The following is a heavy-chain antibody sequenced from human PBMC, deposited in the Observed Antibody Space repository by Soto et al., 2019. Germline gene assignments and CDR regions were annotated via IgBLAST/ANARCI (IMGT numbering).Heavy chain of an antibody. D-gene: IGHD3-22*01. CDR3: AKVFYYYDSSGYYYFEY. CDR1: GFTFSSYA. V-gene: IGHV3-23*01. J-gene: IGHJ4*02. CDR2: ISGSGSTI. Sequence: PGGSLRLSCAASGFTFSSYAVSWVRQAPGKGPEWISSISGSGSTIYYADSVKGRFTISRDNSKNTLYLQMSSLRAEDTAVYYCAKVFYYYDSSGYYYFEYWGQGALVTVSS.